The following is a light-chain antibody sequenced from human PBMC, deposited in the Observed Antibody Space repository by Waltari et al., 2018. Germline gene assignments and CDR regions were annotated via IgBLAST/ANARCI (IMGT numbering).Light chain of an antibody. Sequence: DIPMTQSPSTLSAPVGDRVTISCRASQSVGTWLAWSQQKPGKAPKLLIYIASSLESGVPSRFSGSGSGTEFTLTISSLQPDDFATYSCQQYSSFSTFGQGTKLDI. CDR1: QSVGTW. J-gene: IGKJ2*01. CDR2: IAS. CDR3: QQYSSFST. V-gene: IGKV1-5*03.